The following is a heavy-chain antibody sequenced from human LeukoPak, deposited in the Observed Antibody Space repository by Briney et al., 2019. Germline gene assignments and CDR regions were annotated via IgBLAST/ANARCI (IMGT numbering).Heavy chain of an antibody. CDR2: ISSGGSTT. V-gene: IGHV3-48*02. J-gene: IGHJ4*02. Sequence: GGSLRLSCAPSGFTFGDFHMNWLRQAPGKGLEHVSYISSGGSTTYYADSVVGRFSISRDDAKNFLYLQMDSLRDGDTAVYYCARDPHAGIFDSWGQGTLVTVSS. CDR1: GFTFGDFH. CDR3: ARDPHAGIFDS.